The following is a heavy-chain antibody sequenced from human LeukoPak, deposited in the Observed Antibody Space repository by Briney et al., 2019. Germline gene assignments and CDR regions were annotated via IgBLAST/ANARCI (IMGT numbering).Heavy chain of an antibody. D-gene: IGHD2-15*01. CDR1: GYSFTNYW. Sequence: GESLKISCKVSGYSFTNYWIGWVRQMPGKGLEWMGIIYSDYSDTKYSPSFQGQVTISADKSISTAYLQWSSLKASDTAMYYCARSGRLGYCSGGSCFRWDYWGQGTLVTVSS. CDR3: ARSGRLGYCSGGSCFRWDY. V-gene: IGHV5-51*01. J-gene: IGHJ4*02. CDR2: IYSDYSDT.